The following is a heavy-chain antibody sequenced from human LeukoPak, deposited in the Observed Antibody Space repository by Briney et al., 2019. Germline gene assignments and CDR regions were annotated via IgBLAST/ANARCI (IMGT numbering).Heavy chain of an antibody. D-gene: IGHD2-15*01. J-gene: IGHJ4*02. CDR2: VYYSGST. V-gene: IGHV4-59*02. Sequence: TPSETLSLTCVVSGGSVSGYYWGWIRQPPGRGLEWIGYVYYSGSTNYNPSFKSRITISVDTSRNQFSLQLGSVTAADTAVYYCARIHRYCSGGACYVLDNWGQGTLVAVSS. CDR3: ARIHRYCSGGACYVLDN. CDR1: GGSVSGYY.